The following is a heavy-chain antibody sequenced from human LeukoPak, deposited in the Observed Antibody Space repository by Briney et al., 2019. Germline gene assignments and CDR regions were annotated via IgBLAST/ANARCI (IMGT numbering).Heavy chain of an antibody. D-gene: IGHD3-3*01. V-gene: IGHV3-7*01. CDR3: ASWAGNTQSDSWSGPFDY. CDR2: IKQDGSEK. CDR1: GFTFSTYW. J-gene: IGHJ4*02. Sequence: GGSLRLSCAASGFTFSTYWMSWVRQAPGKGLEWVANIKQDGSEKYYVDSVKGRFTISRDNAKNSVYLQMNSLRAEDTAVYYCASWAGNTQSDSWSGPFDYWGQGTLVTVSS.